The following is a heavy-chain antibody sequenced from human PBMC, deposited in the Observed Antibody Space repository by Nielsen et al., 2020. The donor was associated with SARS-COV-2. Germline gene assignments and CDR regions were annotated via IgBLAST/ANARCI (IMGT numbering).Heavy chain of an antibody. CDR1: GFTFSSYS. Sequence: GESLKISCAASGFTFSSYSMNWVRQAPGKGLEWVSYISSSSSTIYYADSVKGRFTISRDNSKNILYLQMDSLRAEDMAVYYCARDSGGSYDLWGHGTLVTVSS. J-gene: IGHJ5*02. CDR3: ARDSGGSYDL. V-gene: IGHV3-48*01. CDR2: ISSSSSTI. D-gene: IGHD1-26*01.